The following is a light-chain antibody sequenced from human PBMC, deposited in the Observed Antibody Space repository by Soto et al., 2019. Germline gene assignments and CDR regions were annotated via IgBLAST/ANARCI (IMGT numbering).Light chain of an antibody. CDR2: ANN. Sequence: QPVLTQPPSVSGAPGQRVTISCTGSSSNIGAGCDVHWYHQLPGTAPKLLIYANNNRPSGVPDRFSGSKSGTSASLAITGLQAEDEADYYCQSYDSSLSGVFGGGTKLTVL. CDR3: QSYDSSLSGV. V-gene: IGLV1-40*01. CDR1: SSNIGAGCD. J-gene: IGLJ2*01.